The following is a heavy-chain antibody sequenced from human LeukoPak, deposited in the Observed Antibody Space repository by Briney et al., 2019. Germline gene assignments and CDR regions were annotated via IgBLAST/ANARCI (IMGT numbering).Heavy chain of an antibody. J-gene: IGHJ4*02. CDR2: INPNSGGT. D-gene: IGHD3-22*01. Sequence: ASVKVSCKASGYTFTGYYMHWVRQAPGQGLEWMGWINPNSGGTNYAQKLQGRVTMTTDTSTSTAYMELRSLRSDDTAVYYCARPGGYYYFYFDYWGQGTLVTVSS. CDR3: ARPGGYYYFYFDY. V-gene: IGHV1-2*02. CDR1: GYTFTGYY.